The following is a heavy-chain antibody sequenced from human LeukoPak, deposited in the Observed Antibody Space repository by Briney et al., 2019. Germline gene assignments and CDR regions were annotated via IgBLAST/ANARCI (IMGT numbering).Heavy chain of an antibody. Sequence: GESLKISCKGSGHSFTSYWIGWVRQMPGKGLEWMGIIYPGDSDTRYSPSFQGQVTISADKSISTAYLQWSSLKASDTAMYYCARHRGYSYGLRRYYFDYWGQGTLVTVSS. CDR1: GHSFTSYW. J-gene: IGHJ4*02. D-gene: IGHD5-18*01. CDR2: IYPGDSDT. V-gene: IGHV5-51*01. CDR3: ARHRGYSYGLRRYYFDY.